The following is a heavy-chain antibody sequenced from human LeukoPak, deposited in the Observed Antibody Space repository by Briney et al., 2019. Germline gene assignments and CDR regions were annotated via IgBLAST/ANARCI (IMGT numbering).Heavy chain of an antibody. CDR1: GYSFSNYW. CDR3: ARRAEAAEYFQL. CDR2: TYPGDSDT. V-gene: IGHV5-51*01. J-gene: IGHJ1*01. Sequence: GESLKISCKGSGYSFSNYWIGWVRQMPGKGLEWMGITYPGDSDTRYSPSFQGQVTISADKSINTAYLQWSSLKASDTAMYYCARRAEAAEYFQLWGQGTLVTVSS.